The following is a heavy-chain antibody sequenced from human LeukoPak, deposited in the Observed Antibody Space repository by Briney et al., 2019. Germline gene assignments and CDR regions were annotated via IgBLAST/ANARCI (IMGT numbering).Heavy chain of an antibody. J-gene: IGHJ3*02. CDR3: ARPREQWLGNDAFDI. CDR2: IYSGGST. V-gene: IGHV3-66*02. D-gene: IGHD6-19*01. Sequence: GGSLRLSCAASGFTVSSNYMSWVRQAPGKGLEWVSVIYSGGSTYYADSVKGRFTISRDNSKNTLYLQMNSLRAEDTAVYYCARPREQWLGNDAFDIWGQGTMVTVSS. CDR1: GFTVSSNY.